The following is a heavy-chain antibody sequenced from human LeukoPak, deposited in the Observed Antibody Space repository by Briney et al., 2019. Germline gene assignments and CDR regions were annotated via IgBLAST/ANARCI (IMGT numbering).Heavy chain of an antibody. CDR2: INHSGST. D-gene: IGHD2-2*01. V-gene: IGHV4-34*01. CDR1: GGSFSGYY. CDR3: ARRGYCSSTSCYTKYYFDY. Sequence: PSETLSPTCAVYGGSFSGYYWSWIRQPPGKGLEWIGEINHSGSTNYNPSLKSRVTISVDTSKNQFSLKLSSVTAADTAVYYCARRGYCSSTSCYTKYYFDYWGQGTLVTVSS. J-gene: IGHJ4*02.